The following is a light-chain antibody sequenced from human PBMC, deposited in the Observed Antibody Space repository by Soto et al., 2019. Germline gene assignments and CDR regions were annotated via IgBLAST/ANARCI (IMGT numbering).Light chain of an antibody. CDR2: DAS. CDR1: QNIRNL. V-gene: IGKV1-5*01. Sequence: DIQLTQSPSTLSAAVGDSVTITCRASQNIRNLLAWYQQKPGKAPKPLIYDASTLKTGVPSRLSGSGSGSEFNFTITGMKPDDFATYFCQQYNNYATFGQGTRLEIK. CDR3: QQYNNYAT. J-gene: IGKJ5*01.